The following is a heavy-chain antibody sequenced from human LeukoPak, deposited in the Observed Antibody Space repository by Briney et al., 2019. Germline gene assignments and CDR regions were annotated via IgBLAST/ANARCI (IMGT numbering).Heavy chain of an antibody. V-gene: IGHV4-59*01. CDR2: IYCSGST. D-gene: IGHD3-22*01. CDR1: GGSISSYY. Sequence: SETLSLTCTVSGGSISSYYWSWIRQPPGKGLAWIGYIYCSGSTNYNPSLKSRVTISVDTSKNQFSLKLSSVTAADTAVYYCARAWGSGYYDYYYYGMDVWGQGTTVTVSS. J-gene: IGHJ6*02. CDR3: ARAWGSGYYDYYYYGMDV.